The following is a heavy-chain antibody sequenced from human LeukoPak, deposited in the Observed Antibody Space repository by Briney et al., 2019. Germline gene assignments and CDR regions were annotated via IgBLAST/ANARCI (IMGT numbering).Heavy chain of an antibody. D-gene: IGHD2-2*01. CDR3: ASKDCSSTNYYEVDAFHI. V-gene: IGHV5-51*01. CDR1: GYRFTTYW. J-gene: IGHJ3*02. CDR2: IYPGDSDT. Sequence: GESLKISCKGSGYRFTTYWIGWVRQMPGKGLEWMGIIYPGDSDTRYSPSFQGQVTISADKSISTAYLQWSGLKASDTAMYYCASKDCSSTNYYEVDAFHIWGHGTMVTVSS.